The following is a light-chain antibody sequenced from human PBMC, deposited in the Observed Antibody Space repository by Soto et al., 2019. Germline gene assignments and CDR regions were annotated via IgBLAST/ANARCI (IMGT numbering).Light chain of an antibody. CDR1: SSDVGGYNY. Sequence: QSALTQPASVSGSPGQSITISCTGTSSDVGGYNYVSWYQQHPGKAPKLMIYEVSNRPSGVSNRFSGSKSGNTASLTISGLQAEDEADYYCSSYTSRSPLPFGTGTKLTVL. CDR3: SSYTSRSPLP. V-gene: IGLV2-14*01. CDR2: EVS. J-gene: IGLJ1*01.